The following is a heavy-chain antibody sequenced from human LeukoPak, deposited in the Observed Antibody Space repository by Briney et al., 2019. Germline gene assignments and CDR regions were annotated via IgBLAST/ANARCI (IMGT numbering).Heavy chain of an antibody. CDR3: ARQAAGNHLPIDY. CDR1: GFTFSSYG. D-gene: IGHD6-13*01. Sequence: PGGSLRLSCAASGFTFSSYGMSWVRQAPGKGLEWVSAISGSGGSTYYADSVKGRFTISRDNSKNTLYLQMNSLRAEDTAVYYCARQAAGNHLPIDYWGQGTLVTVSS. J-gene: IGHJ4*02. CDR2: ISGSGGST. V-gene: IGHV3-23*01.